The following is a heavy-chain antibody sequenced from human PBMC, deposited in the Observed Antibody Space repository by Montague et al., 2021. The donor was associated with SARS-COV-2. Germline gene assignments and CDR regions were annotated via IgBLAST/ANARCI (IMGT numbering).Heavy chain of an antibody. CDR2: IDWDDDK. Sequence: PALVKPTQTLTLTCTFSGFSLNTSGMRVSWIRQPPGKALEWLARIDWDDDKYYSTSLKTRLTISKDTSKNQVVLTMTNMDPVDTATYYCARTYAPSAVAADYWGQGTLVTVSS. V-gene: IGHV2-70*04. J-gene: IGHJ4*02. CDR3: ARTYAPSAVAADY. CDR1: GFSLNTSGMR. D-gene: IGHD6-19*01.